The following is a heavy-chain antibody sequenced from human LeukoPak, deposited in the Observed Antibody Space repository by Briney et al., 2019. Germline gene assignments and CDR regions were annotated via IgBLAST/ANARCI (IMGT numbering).Heavy chain of an antibody. CDR1: GGSISSSSYY. J-gene: IGHJ4*02. Sequence: SETLSLTCTVSGGSISSSSYYWVWMRQPPGKGLEWIGSIYYSASSYYNPSLKIRVSISVDTTQNPFSLNLSSVTAADTAVYYCARMYSSSFDWGQGTLVTVSS. CDR3: ARMYSSSFD. D-gene: IGHD6-6*01. CDR2: IYYSASS. V-gene: IGHV4-39*01.